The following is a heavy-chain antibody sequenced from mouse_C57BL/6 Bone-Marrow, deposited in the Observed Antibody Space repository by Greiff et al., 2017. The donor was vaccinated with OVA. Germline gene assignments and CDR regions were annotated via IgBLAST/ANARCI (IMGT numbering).Heavy chain of an antibody. Sequence: QVQLQQSGPELVKPGASVKISCTASGYAFSSSWMNWVKQRPGKGLEWIGRIYPGDGDTNYNGKFKGKAKLTADKSSSTADMQLSSLTAEYSAVYFCARAYYYGSSYYWYFDVWGTGTTVTVSS. CDR2: IYPGDGDT. D-gene: IGHD1-1*01. CDR3: ARAYYYGSSYYWYFDV. V-gene: IGHV1-82*01. J-gene: IGHJ1*03. CDR1: GYAFSSSW.